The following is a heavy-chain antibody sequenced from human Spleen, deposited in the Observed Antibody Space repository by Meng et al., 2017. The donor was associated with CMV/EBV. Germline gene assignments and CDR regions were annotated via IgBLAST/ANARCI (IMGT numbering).Heavy chain of an antibody. D-gene: IGHD3-3*01. V-gene: IGHV4-34*01. CDR3: ARDGTYYDFWSGYPPWSYYYGMDV. CDR1: GGSFSAHY. CDR2: IYYSWST. J-gene: IGHJ6*02. Sequence: GSLRLSCTVYGGSFSAHYWSWFRQPPGKGLEWIGSIYYSWSTYYNPSLKSRVTISVDTSKNQFSLKLSSVTAADTAVYYCARDGTYYDFWSGYPPWSYYYGMDVWGQGTTVTVLL.